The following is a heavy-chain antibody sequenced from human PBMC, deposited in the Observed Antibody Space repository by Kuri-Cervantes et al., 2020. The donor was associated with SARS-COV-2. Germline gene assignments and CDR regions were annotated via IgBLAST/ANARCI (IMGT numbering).Heavy chain of an antibody. CDR2: IYYSGST. CDR1: GGSISSGGYY. Sequence: SETLSLTCTVSGGSISSGGYYWSWIRQHPGKGLEWIGYIYYSGSTYYNPSLKSRVTISVDTSKNQFSLKLSSVTAADTAVYYCARAGVGDFWSGYYGMDVWGQRTTVTVSS. J-gene: IGHJ6*02. V-gene: IGHV4-31*03. CDR3: ARAGVGDFWSGYYGMDV. D-gene: IGHD3-3*01.